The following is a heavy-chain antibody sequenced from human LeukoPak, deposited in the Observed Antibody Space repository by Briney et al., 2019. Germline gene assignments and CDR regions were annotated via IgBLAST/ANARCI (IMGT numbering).Heavy chain of an antibody. Sequence: GGSLRLSCAASAFTFSSYGMHWVRQTPGKGLEWVAVISYDGSNKYYADSVKGRFTISRDNSKNTLYLQMNSLRAEDTAVYYCARDLGYDLWSGYPPSSLDYWGQGTLVTVSS. CDR3: ARDLGYDLWSGYPPSSLDY. D-gene: IGHD3-3*01. CDR1: AFTFSSYG. V-gene: IGHV3-30*19. J-gene: IGHJ4*02. CDR2: ISYDGSNK.